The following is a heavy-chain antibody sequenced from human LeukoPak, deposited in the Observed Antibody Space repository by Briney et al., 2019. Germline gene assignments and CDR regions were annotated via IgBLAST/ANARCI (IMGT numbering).Heavy chain of an antibody. CDR1: GYTFTGYY. Sequence: ASVKVSCKASGYTFTGYYMHWVRQAPGQGLEWMGWINPNSGGTNYAQKFQGRVTMTRDTSISTAYMELSRLRSDDTAVYYCARSVYSSSWYRTEKYNWFDPWGQGTLVTVSS. V-gene: IGHV1-2*02. CDR3: ARSVYSSSWYRTEKYNWFDP. D-gene: IGHD6-13*01. J-gene: IGHJ5*02. CDR2: INPNSGGT.